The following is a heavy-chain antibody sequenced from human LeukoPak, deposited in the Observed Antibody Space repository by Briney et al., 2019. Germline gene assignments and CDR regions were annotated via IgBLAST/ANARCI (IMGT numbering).Heavy chain of an antibody. J-gene: IGHJ3*02. CDR2: INPNSGGT. CDR3: ARFLEWLLHPENAFDI. D-gene: IGHD3-3*01. CDR1: GYTFTGYY. V-gene: IGHV1-2*02. Sequence: ASVKVSCKASGYTFTGYYMHWVRQAPGQGLEWMGWINPNSGGTNYAQKFQGRVTMTRDTSISTAYMELSRLRSDDTAVYYCARFLEWLLHPENAFDIWGQGTMVTVSS.